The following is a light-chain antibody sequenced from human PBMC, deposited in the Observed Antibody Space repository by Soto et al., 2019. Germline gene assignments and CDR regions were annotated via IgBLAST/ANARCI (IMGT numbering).Light chain of an antibody. CDR3: QQYNNWPRT. CDR2: VAS. CDR1: QSVSSN. J-gene: IGKJ1*01. Sequence: DIVLTQSPGTLSLSPGERATLSCRASQSVSSNLAWYQQKPGQAPRLLIYVASTRATGIPARFSGSGSGTEFTLTISSLQSEDFAVYCCQQYNNWPRTFGQGTKVDIK. V-gene: IGKV3-15*01.